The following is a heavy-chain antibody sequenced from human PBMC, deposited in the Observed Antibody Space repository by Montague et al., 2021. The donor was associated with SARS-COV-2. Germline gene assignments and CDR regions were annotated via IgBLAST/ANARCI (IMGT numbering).Heavy chain of an antibody. CDR3: AHKKSGYQKDFGY. CDR2: IYWHDDK. J-gene: IGHJ4*02. CDR1: GFSLSTSGVD. Sequence: PALVKPTQTLTLTCNFSGFSLSTSGVDVGWIRQSPGKALECLALIYWHDDKRYSPSLRSRLTVTDDTSRNQVVLTMTNMDPVDTATYYCAHKKSGYQKDFGYWGQGILVTVSS. D-gene: IGHD5-12*01. V-gene: IGHV2-5*01.